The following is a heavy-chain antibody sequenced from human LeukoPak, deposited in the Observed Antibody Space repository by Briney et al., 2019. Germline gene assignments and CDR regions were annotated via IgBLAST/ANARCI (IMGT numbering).Heavy chain of an antibody. V-gene: IGHV3-30*04. D-gene: IGHD5-18*01. CDR1: GFTFSSYA. CDR3: ARDRYSYGPGWLDY. J-gene: IGHJ4*02. CDR2: ISYDGSNK. Sequence: PGRSLRLSCAASGFTFSSYAMHWVRQAPGKGLEWVAVISYDGSNKYYADSVKGRFTISRDNSKNTLYLQMNSLRAEDTAVYYCARDRYSYGPGWLDYWGQGTLVTVSS.